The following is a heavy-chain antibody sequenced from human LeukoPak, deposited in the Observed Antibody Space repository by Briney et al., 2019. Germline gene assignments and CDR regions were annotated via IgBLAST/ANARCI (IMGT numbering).Heavy chain of an antibody. CDR1: GDSISSGDYY. CDR3: AREVGATYFDY. J-gene: IGHJ4*02. CDR2: ISSSGST. Sequence: PSETLSLTCTVSGDSISSGDYYWSWIRQPAGKGLEWIGRISSSGSTNYNPSLKSRVTISVDTSKNQFSLKLSSVTAADTAVYYCAREVGATYFDYWGQGTLVTVSS. D-gene: IGHD1-26*01. V-gene: IGHV4-61*02.